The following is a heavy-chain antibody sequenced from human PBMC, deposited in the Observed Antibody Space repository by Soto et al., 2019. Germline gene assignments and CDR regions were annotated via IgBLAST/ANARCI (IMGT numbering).Heavy chain of an antibody. V-gene: IGHV4-59*01. CDR1: GGSISSYY. D-gene: IGHD2-15*01. J-gene: IGHJ4*02. Sequence: PSETLSLTCTVSGGSISSYYWSWIRQPPGKGLEWIGYIYYSGSTNYNPSLKSRVTISIDTSKNQFSLKLSSVTAADTAVYYCARVHYVYRVAATAPYFDYWGQGTLVTVSS. CDR2: IYYSGST. CDR3: ARVHYVYRVAATAPYFDY.